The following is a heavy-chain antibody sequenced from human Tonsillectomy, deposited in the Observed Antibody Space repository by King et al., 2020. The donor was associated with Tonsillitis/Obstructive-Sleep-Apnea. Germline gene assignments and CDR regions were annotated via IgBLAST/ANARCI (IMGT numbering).Heavy chain of an antibody. CDR1: GGSFSGYY. V-gene: IGHV4-34*01. J-gene: IGHJ4*02. Sequence: VQLQQWGAGLLKPSETLSLTCAVYGGSFSGYYWSWIRQPPGKGLEWIGEINHSGSTNYNPSLKSRVTISVDTSKNQFSLKLSSVTAADTAVYYCARGRNFWSGYPFDYWGQGTLVTVSS. CDR2: INHSGST. CDR3: ARGRNFWSGYPFDY. D-gene: IGHD3-3*01.